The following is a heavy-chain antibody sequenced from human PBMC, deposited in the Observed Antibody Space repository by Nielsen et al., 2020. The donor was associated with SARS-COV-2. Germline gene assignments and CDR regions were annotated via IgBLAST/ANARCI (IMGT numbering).Heavy chain of an antibody. Sequence: SETLSLTCAVYGGSFSGHYWSWIRRTPGKGLEWIGEITHAGTTNYNPSLQSRVTISLDTSKKQFSLRLSSLTAADTAVYYYAGTLTIFGVAPTLDYWGQGTLVTVSS. CDR2: ITHAGTT. CDR3: AGTLTIFGVAPTLDY. V-gene: IGHV4-34*01. J-gene: IGHJ4*02. CDR1: GGSFSGHY. D-gene: IGHD3-3*01.